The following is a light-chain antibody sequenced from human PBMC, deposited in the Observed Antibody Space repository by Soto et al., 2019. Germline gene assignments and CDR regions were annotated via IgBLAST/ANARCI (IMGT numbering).Light chain of an antibody. CDR2: WAS. CDR3: QQYYSTPIT. CDR1: QSVLYTSNNKNY. Sequence: DIVMTQSPDSLAVSLCGRATLNCKSSQSVLYTSNNKNYLAWYRQKPGQPPKLLIYWASTRESGVPERFSGSGSGTDFTLTISSLQAEDVAVYYCQQYYSTPITFGQGTRLEIK. V-gene: IGKV4-1*01. J-gene: IGKJ5*01.